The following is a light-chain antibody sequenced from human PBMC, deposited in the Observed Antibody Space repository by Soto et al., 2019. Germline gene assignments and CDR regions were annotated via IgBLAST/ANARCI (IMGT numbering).Light chain of an antibody. CDR1: QSVYSDY. V-gene: IGKV3-20*01. CDR2: GAS. J-gene: IGKJ1*01. CDR3: QQYGDSPRT. Sequence: EIVLTQSPGTLSLSPGERATLSCRASQSVYSDYLAWYQQRPGQAPRLLIYGASSRVTGIPDRFSGSGSGTDFTLTISRLEPEDFAVYYYQQYGDSPRTFGLGTKVEIK.